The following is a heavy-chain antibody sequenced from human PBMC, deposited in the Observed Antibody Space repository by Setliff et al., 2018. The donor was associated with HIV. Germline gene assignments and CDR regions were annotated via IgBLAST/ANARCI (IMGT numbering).Heavy chain of an antibody. CDR3: VNFGVAPHY. CDR2: INSDGSRT. D-gene: IGHD3-3*01. Sequence: PGGSLRLSCAASGFTFSSYWMHWVRQAPGKGLLWVSRINSDGSRTGYADSVKGRFTISRDNARNTVFLQMNGLRVEDTAIYYCVNFGVAPHYWGRGTLVTVSS. CDR1: GFTFSSYW. J-gene: IGHJ4*02. V-gene: IGHV3-74*01.